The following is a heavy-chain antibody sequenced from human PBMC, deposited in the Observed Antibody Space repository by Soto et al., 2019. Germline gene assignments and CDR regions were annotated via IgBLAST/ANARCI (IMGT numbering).Heavy chain of an antibody. V-gene: IGHV3-66*01. Sequence: EVQLVESGGGLVQPGGSLRVSCAASGFTVSSNYMSWVRRAPGKGLEWVSVIYSGDNTYYADSVKGRFTISRDNSKNTLYLQMISLRVEDTAVYYCARGGTKAYFDYWGQGTLVTVSS. CDR3: ARGGTKAYFDY. CDR1: GFTVSSNY. J-gene: IGHJ4*02. D-gene: IGHD1-1*01. CDR2: IYSGDNT.